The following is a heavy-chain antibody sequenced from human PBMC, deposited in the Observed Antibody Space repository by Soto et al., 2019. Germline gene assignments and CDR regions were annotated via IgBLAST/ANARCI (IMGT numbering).Heavy chain of an antibody. V-gene: IGHV1-18*01. CDR2: ISAYNGKR. CDR1: GYDFTSYG. Sequence: QGQLLQSGDEVKKPGASVRVSCRASGYDFTSYGISWVRQAPGQGLEWVSWISAYNGKRDTAQKFQGRVTMTLDTSTNISHMDLGDLKSPDTAVYYCAGGRIVPSIHNAFEFGAQGPMVAVSS. J-gene: IGHJ3*01. CDR3: AGGRIVPSIHNAFEF. D-gene: IGHD2-21*01.